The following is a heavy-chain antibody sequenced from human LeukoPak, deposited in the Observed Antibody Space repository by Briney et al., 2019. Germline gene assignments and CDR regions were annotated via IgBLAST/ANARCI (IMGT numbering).Heavy chain of an antibody. CDR2: IRSKANSYAT. CDR3: TRQAAACPLFDY. D-gene: IGHD6-6*01. J-gene: IGHJ4*02. CDR1: GFTFSGSA. Sequence: WGTLRLSCAASGFTFSGSAMHWVRQAPGKGLEWVGRIRSKANSYATAYAASVKSRFAISSNNSNNTPNRHMTGVKTEVTAVYYSTRQAAACPLFDYWGQGTLVTVSS. V-gene: IGHV3-73*01.